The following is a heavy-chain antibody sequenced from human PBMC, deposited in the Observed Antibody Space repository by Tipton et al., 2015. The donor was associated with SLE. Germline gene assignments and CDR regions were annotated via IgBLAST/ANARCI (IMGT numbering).Heavy chain of an antibody. CDR1: GGSISSYY. V-gene: IGHV4-4*07. J-gene: IGHJ2*01. Sequence: TLSLTCTVSGGSISSYYWSWIRQPAGKGLEWIGRIYTSGSTNYNPSLKSRVTMSVDTSKNQFSLKLSSVTAADMAVYYCARGDTVSLYFDLWGRGTLVTVSS. CDR3: ARGDTVSLYFDL. D-gene: IGHD4-17*01. CDR2: IYTSGST.